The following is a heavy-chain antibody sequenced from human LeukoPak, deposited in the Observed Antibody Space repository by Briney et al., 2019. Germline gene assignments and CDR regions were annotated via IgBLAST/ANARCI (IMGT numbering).Heavy chain of an antibody. V-gene: IGHV3-21*01. CDR2: ISSSSSYI. D-gene: IGHD2-21*01. CDR3: ARDESDGYYYYMDV. Sequence: GGSLRLSCAASGFTVSSYSMNWVRQAPGKGLEWVSSISSSSSYIYYADSVKGRFTISRDNAKNSLYLQMNSLRAEDTAVYYCARDESDGYYYYMDVWGKGTTVTVSS. CDR1: GFTVSSYS. J-gene: IGHJ6*03.